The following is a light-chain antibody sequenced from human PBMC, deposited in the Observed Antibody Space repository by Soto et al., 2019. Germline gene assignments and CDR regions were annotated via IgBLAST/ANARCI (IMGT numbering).Light chain of an antibody. CDR2: DVD. CDR1: SSDVGGYNY. V-gene: IGLV2-14*01. J-gene: IGLJ1*01. Sequence: QSVLTQPASVSGSPGQSITISCTGTSSDVGGYNYVSWYQQHPGKAPKLMIYDVDNRPSAVSNRFSGSKSGNTASLTISGLQAEDEADYYCSSYTCSSTSVFGTGTKLTVL. CDR3: SSYTCSSTSV.